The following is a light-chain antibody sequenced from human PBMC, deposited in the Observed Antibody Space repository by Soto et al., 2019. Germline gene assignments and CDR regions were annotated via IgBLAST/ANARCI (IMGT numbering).Light chain of an antibody. CDR3: QPYYSTPRT. CDR1: QSVLYSSNNKNY. CDR2: WAS. J-gene: IGKJ1*01. Sequence: IVMTQSPDSLAVSLGDRATINCKSSQSVLYSSNNKNYLAWYQQKPGQPPKLLIYWASTRESGVPDRFSGSGSGTDFTLTISSLQAEDVKVYYCQPYYSTPRTFGQGTKVEIK. V-gene: IGKV4-1*01.